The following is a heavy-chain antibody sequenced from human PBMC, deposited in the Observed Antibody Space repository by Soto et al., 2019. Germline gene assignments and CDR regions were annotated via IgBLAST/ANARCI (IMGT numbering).Heavy chain of an antibody. CDR1: GFAFSGYS. D-gene: IGHD3-3*01. CDR2: ITKTGSKT. J-gene: IGHJ6*02. CDR3: ARGGWNYDCLDA. Sequence: LRLSCEASGFAFSGYSMNWVRQAPGKGLEWISCITKTGSKTYYADSVKGRFTISRDNAMDSLYLQMDSLKDDDTAVYYCARGGWNYDCLDAWGQGTTVTVSS. V-gene: IGHV3-48*02.